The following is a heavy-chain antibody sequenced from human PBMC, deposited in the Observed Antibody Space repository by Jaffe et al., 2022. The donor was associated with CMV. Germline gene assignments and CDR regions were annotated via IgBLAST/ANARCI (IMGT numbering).Heavy chain of an antibody. Sequence: EVQLVESGGGLVQPGGSLRLSCAASGFTFNNNWMTWVRQAPGKGLEWVANIKQDGSEKYYVDSVKGRFTISRDNAKTSLYLQMNSLRAEDTAVYYCATTLLWSNYQTFYYYYMDVWGKGTTVTVSS. CDR1: GFTFNNNW. J-gene: IGHJ6*03. D-gene: IGHD3-10*01. CDR3: ATTLLWSNYQTFYYYYMDV. V-gene: IGHV3-7*03. CDR2: IKQDGSEK.